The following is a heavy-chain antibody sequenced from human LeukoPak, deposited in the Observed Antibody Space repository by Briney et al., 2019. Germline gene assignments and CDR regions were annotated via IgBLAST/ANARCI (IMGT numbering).Heavy chain of an antibody. V-gene: IGHV1-2*02. CDR3: ARVPYPVARITGTLPYYFDY. Sequence: ASVKVSCKASGYAFTGYYMHWVRQAPGQGLEWMGWINPNSGGTNYAQKFLGRVTVTRDTSISTAYMELNRLRSDDTAVYYCARVPYPVARITGTLPYYFDYWGQGTLVTVSS. J-gene: IGHJ4*02. CDR1: GYAFTGYY. CDR2: INPNSGGT. D-gene: IGHD1-20*01.